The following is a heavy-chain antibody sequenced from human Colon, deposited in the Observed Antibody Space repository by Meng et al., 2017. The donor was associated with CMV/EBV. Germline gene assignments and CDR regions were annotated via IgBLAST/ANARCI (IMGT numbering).Heavy chain of an antibody. CDR2: INHSGST. Sequence: QLQLQQWVAGLLKPSETLSLTCAVYGAFSGYYWSWIRQAPGKGLEWIGEINHSGSTSYNPSLKSRVTISVDMSKNQFSLKLSSVTAADTAVYYCAHGSSIATTYWGQGTLVTVSS. J-gene: IGHJ4*02. V-gene: IGHV4-34*01. D-gene: IGHD5-24*01. CDR3: AHGSSIATTY. CDR1: GAFSGYY.